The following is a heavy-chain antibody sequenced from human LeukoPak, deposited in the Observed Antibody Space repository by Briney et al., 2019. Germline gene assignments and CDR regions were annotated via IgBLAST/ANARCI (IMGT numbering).Heavy chain of an antibody. CDR2: IKQDGSEK. Sequence: GGSLRLSCAVSGFSFSNYWMSWVRQAPGKGLEWVANIKQDGSEKKYVESVKGRFTISRDNAKNSLYLQMNSLRAEDTAVYYCAKDLEGYDSSGYYKNDAFDIWGQGTMVTVSS. D-gene: IGHD3-22*01. J-gene: IGHJ3*02. CDR1: GFSFSNYW. V-gene: IGHV3-7*03. CDR3: AKDLEGYDSSGYYKNDAFDI.